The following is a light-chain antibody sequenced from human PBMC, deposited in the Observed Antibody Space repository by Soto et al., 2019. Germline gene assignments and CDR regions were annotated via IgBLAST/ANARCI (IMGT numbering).Light chain of an antibody. CDR3: QQYGSSHST. J-gene: IGKJ5*01. Sequence: EIVLTQSPGTLSLSPGERATLSCRAGQSVSSSYLAWYQQKPGQAPRLLMYGASSRATGIPDRFSGSGSGTDFSLTISRLEPEDFAVYYCQQYGSSHSTFGQGTRLEI. CDR2: GAS. CDR1: QSVSSSY. V-gene: IGKV3-20*01.